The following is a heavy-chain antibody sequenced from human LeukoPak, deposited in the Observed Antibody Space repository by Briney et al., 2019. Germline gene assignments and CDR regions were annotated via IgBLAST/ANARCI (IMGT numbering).Heavy chain of an antibody. CDR2: INPNSGGT. Sequence: ASVKVSCKASGYTFTGYYMHWVRQAPGQGLEWMGWINPNSGGTNYAQKFQGWVTMTRDTSISTAYMELSRLRSDDTAVYYCAALSGSSDDAFGIWGQGTMVTVSS. V-gene: IGHV1-2*04. CDR3: AALSGSSDDAFGI. CDR1: GYTFTGYY. D-gene: IGHD3-22*01. J-gene: IGHJ3*02.